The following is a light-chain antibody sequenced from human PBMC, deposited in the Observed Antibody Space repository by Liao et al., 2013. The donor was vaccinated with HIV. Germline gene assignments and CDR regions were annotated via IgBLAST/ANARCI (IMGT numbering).Light chain of an antibody. J-gene: IGLJ3*02. CDR1: YIGSNT. CDR2: QDS. V-gene: IGLV3-9*01. Sequence: SYELTQPPSVSVAPGETARITCGGSYIGSNTVHWYQQKPGQSPVLVIYQDSKRPSGIPERFSGSNSGNTATLTISGTQAMDEADYYCQAWDSSTVVFGGGTKLTVL. CDR3: QAWDSSTVV.